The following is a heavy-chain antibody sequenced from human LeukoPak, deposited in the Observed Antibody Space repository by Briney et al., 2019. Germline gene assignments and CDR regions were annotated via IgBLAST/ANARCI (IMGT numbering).Heavy chain of an antibody. V-gene: IGHV3-53*01. CDR3: ARERAGSGIYGMDV. D-gene: IGHD3-10*01. J-gene: IGHJ6*02. CDR2: IYSGGST. Sequence: PGGPLRLSCAVSGFTVSSNYMSWVGQAPGKGLEGVAVIYSGGSTYYADSVKGRFTISRDNSKNTLYLQMNSLRAEDTAVYYCARERAGSGIYGMDVWRQGTTVTVSS. CDR1: GFTVSSNY.